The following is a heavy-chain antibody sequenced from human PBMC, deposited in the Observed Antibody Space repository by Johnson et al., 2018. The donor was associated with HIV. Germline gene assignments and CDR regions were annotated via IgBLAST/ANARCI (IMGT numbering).Heavy chain of an antibody. J-gene: IGHJ3*02. CDR3: ARRGLANAFEI. Sequence: VQLVESGGGLVQPGGSLRLSCVVSGFPFSSFWMHWVRQTPGKGLEWVANINQDGSEKYYVDSARGRFTISRDNAKNSLYLQMNSLRAEDTAVYYCARRGLANAFEIWGQGTMVTVSS. CDR1: GFPFSSFW. D-gene: IGHD3-10*01. CDR2: INQDGSEK. V-gene: IGHV3-7*01.